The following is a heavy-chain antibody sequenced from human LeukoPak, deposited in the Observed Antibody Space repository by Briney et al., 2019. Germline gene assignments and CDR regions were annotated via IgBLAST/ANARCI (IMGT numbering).Heavy chain of an antibody. CDR3: AKSHTVYCSGGSCYEVDY. CDR2: IRYDGSNK. CDR1: GFTFSSYG. Sequence: GGSLRLSCAASGFTFSSYGMHWVRQAPGKGLEWVAFIRYDGSNKYYADSVKGRFTISRDNSKNTLYLQMNSLRAEDTAVYYCAKSHTVYCSGGSCYEVDYWGQGTLVTVSS. D-gene: IGHD2-15*01. J-gene: IGHJ4*02. V-gene: IGHV3-30*02.